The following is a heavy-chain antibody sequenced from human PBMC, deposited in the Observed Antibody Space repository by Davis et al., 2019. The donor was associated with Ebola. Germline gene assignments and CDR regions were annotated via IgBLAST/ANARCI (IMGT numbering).Heavy chain of an antibody. D-gene: IGHD4-11*01. CDR3: ARDRGSTVTTWFDP. V-gene: IGHV3-74*01. Sequence: GESLKISCAASGFTFSSYWMHWVRQAPGKGLVWVSRINSDGSSTSYADSVKGRFTISRDNAKNTLYLQMNSLRAKDTAVYYCARDRGSTVTTWFDPWGQGTLVTVSS. J-gene: IGHJ5*02. CDR1: GFTFSSYW. CDR2: INSDGSST.